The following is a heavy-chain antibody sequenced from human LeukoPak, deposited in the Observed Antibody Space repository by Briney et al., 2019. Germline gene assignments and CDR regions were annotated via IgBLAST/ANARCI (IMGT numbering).Heavy chain of an antibody. CDR1: GFSFSSYW. V-gene: IGHV3-7*01. J-gene: IGHJ4*02. Sequence: GGSLRLSCAASGFSFSSYWMSWVRQAPGKGLEWVANIKQDGSEKYYVDSVKGRFTISRDNAKNSLYLQMNSLRAEDTAVYYCARDNVVRGVIIKNYFDYWGQGTLVTVSS. CDR2: IKQDGSEK. D-gene: IGHD3-10*01. CDR3: ARDNVVRGVIIKNYFDY.